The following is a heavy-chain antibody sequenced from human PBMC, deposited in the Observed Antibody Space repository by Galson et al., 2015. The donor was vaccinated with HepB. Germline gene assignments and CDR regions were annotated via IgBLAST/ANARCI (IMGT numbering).Heavy chain of an antibody. D-gene: IGHD2-8*02. J-gene: IGHJ5*02. CDR3: ARAVRWNCTGGVCYRGGWFDP. Sequence: SVKVSCKASGYTFTSYGISWVRQAPGQGLEWMGWISAYNGNTNYAQKLQGRVTMTTDTSTSTAYMELRSLRSDDTAVYYCARAVRWNCTGGVCYRGGWFDPWGQGTLVTVSS. CDR2: ISAYNGNT. CDR1: GYTFTSYG. V-gene: IGHV1-18*01.